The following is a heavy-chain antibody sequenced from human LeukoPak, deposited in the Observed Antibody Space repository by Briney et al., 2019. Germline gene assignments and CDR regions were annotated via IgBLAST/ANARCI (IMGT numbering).Heavy chain of an antibody. Sequence: ASVKVSCMASGYTFTSYAMHWVRQAPGQRLEWMGRINAGNGNTEYSQKFQGRVTITRDTSASTAYMELSSLRSEDTAVYYCARRIAVAGTQVFAYWGQGTLVTVSS. CDR3: ARRIAVAGTQVFAY. J-gene: IGHJ4*02. CDR2: INAGNGNT. CDR1: GYTFTSYA. V-gene: IGHV1-3*01. D-gene: IGHD6-19*01.